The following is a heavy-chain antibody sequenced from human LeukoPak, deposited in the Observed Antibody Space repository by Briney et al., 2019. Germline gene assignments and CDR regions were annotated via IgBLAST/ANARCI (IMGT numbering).Heavy chain of an antibody. J-gene: IGHJ4*02. CDR1: GYSISSGYY. Sequence: PSETLSLTCAVSGYSISSGYYWGWIRQPPGKGLEWSGRIYHSGSTYYNPSLKRRVTISVDTSKNQFSLKLSSVTAADTAVYYCARDLMYGDYTPHDYWGQGTLVTVSS. CDR2: IYHSGST. D-gene: IGHD4-17*01. CDR3: ARDLMYGDYTPHDY. V-gene: IGHV4-38-2*02.